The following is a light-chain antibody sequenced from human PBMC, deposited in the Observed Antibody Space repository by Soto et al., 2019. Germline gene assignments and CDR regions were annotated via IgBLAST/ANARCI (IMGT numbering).Light chain of an antibody. J-gene: IGLJ2*01. CDR3: QSYDTSLSVL. Sequence: QSVLTQPPSVSGAPGQRVTISCTGSSSNIGAGYDVHWYQHLPGTAPKLLIYDNTNRPSGVPDRFSGSKSGTSASLAITGLQAEDEALYYCQSYDTSLSVLFGGGTKLTVL. V-gene: IGLV1-40*01. CDR2: DNT. CDR1: SSNIGAGYD.